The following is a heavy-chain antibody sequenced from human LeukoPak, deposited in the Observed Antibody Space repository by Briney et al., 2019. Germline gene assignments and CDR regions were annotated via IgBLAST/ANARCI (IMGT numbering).Heavy chain of an antibody. D-gene: IGHD5-18*01. CDR3: ARLYNLRIYSYGLITEKGNWFDP. CDR2: INHSGST. Sequence: SETLSLTCTVSGGSISSGSYYWGWIRQPPGKGLEWIGEINHSGSTNYNPSLKSRVTISVDTSKNQFSLKLSSVTAADTAVYYCARLYNLRIYSYGLITEKGNWFDPWGQGTLVTVSS. J-gene: IGHJ5*02. CDR1: GGSISSGSYY. V-gene: IGHV4-39*07.